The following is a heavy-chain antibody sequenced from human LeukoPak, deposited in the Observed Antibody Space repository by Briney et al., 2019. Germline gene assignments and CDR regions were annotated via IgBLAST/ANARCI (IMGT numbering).Heavy chain of an antibody. V-gene: IGHV3-74*03. J-gene: IGHJ1*01. D-gene: IGHD3-10*01. Sequence: GGSLRLSCAVSGFTFNGAWMHWVRQAPGKGVVWVSRINNEGTYMTYADSVKGRFTVSRDNVKNTLYLQMNSLRAEDTAVYYCARVSGPGMDEYYRLWGQGTLVIVSS. CDR2: INNEGTYM. CDR3: ARVSGPGMDEYYRL. CDR1: GFTFNGAW.